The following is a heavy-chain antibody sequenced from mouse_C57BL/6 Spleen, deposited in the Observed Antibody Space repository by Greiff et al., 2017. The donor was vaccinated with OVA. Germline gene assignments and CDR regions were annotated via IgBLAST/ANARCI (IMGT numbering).Heavy chain of an antibody. CDR3: ARLGSKGAMDY. CDR2: ILPGSGST. Sequence: VQLQESGAELMKPGASVKLSCKATGYTFTGYWIEWVKQRPGHGLEWIGEILPGSGSTYYNEKFKGKATFTSDTSSHTTYMQLSSLTTEDSAIYYCARLGSKGAMDYWGQGTSVTVSS. D-gene: IGHD6-1*01. J-gene: IGHJ4*01. CDR1: GYTFTGYW. V-gene: IGHV1-9*01.